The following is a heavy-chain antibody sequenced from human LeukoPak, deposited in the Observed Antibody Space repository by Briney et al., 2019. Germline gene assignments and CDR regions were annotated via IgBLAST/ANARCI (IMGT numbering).Heavy chain of an antibody. D-gene: IGHD1-26*01. Sequence: SETLSLTCTVSGGSISSYYWSWIRQPPGKGLEWIGYIYYSGSTNYNPSLKSRVTISVDTSKNQFSLKLSSVTAADTAVYYCATLKWELHYFDYWGQGTLVTVSS. J-gene: IGHJ4*02. CDR1: GGSISSYY. V-gene: IGHV4-59*01. CDR2: IYYSGST. CDR3: ATLKWELHYFDY.